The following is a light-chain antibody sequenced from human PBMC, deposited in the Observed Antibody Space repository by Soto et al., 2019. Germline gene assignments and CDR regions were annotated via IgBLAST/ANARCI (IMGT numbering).Light chain of an antibody. V-gene: IGKV3-11*01. CDR1: QSVSSY. CDR3: QQRSNWPIT. Sequence: EIVLTHSPSTLSLSAGERAARSCRASQSVSSYLAWYQQKPGQAPRLLIYDASNRATGIPARFSGSGSGTDFTLTISSLEPEDFAVYYCQQRSNWPITFGQGTRLENK. J-gene: IGKJ5*01. CDR2: DAS.